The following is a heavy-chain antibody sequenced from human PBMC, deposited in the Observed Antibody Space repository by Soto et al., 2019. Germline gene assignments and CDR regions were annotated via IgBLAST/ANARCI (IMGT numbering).Heavy chain of an antibody. J-gene: IGHJ6*02. Sequence: GGSLRLSCAASGFTFSSYSMNWVRQAPGKGLEWVSYISSSSSTIYYADSVKGRFTISRDNAKNSLYLQMNSLRDEDTAVYYCARDRMVRGVIHYYYYGMDVWGQGTMVTVSS. CDR3: ARDRMVRGVIHYYYYGMDV. V-gene: IGHV3-48*02. CDR1: GFTFSSYS. D-gene: IGHD3-10*01. CDR2: ISSSSSTI.